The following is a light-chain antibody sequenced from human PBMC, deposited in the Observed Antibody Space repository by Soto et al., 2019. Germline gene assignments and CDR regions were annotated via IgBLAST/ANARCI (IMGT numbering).Light chain of an antibody. Sequence: DIQMTQSPSSLSASVGDRVTITCRASQSNSSYLNWYQQKPGKAPKILIYAASSLQSGVPSRFSGSGSGTDFTLTISSLQPEDFATYYCKQSYSTPPTFGQGTKVEIK. CDR3: KQSYSTPPT. J-gene: IGKJ1*01. CDR1: QSNSSY. CDR2: AAS. V-gene: IGKV1-39*01.